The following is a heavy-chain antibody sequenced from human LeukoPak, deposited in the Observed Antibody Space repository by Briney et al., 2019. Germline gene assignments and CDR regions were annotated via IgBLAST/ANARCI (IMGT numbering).Heavy chain of an antibody. CDR3: ATPYHGGYYYDQPLLSAEYFQH. V-gene: IGHV1-18*01. CDR1: GYTFTSYG. D-gene: IGHD3-22*01. Sequence: ASVKVSCKASGYTFTSYGISWVRQAPGQGLEWMGWISAYNGNTNYAQKLQGRVTMTTDTSTSTAYMELRSLRSEDTAVYYCATPYHGGYYYDQPLLSAEYFQHWGQGTLVTVSS. CDR2: ISAYNGNT. J-gene: IGHJ1*01.